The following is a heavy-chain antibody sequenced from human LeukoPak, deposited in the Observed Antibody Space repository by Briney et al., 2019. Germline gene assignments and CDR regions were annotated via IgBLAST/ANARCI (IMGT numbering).Heavy chain of an antibody. CDR1: GGSISSSSYY. Sequence: SETLSLTCTVSGGSISSSSYYWGWIRQPPGKGLEWIGSIYYSGSTYYNPSLKSRVTISVDTSKNQFSLKLSSVTAADTAVYYCARLARVTLRYSSSWYEFRWFDPWGQGTLVTVSS. CDR3: ARLARVTLRYSSSWYEFRWFDP. J-gene: IGHJ5*02. CDR2: IYYSGST. V-gene: IGHV4-39*01. D-gene: IGHD6-13*01.